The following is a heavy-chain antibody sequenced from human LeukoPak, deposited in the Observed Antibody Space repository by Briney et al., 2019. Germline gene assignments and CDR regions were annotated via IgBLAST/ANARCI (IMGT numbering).Heavy chain of an antibody. CDR1: GFTFSSYS. J-gene: IGHJ4*02. V-gene: IGHV3-21*01. CDR2: ISSSSSYI. Sequence: GGSLRLSCAASGFTFSSYSMNWVRQAPGKGLEWVSSISSSSSYIYYADSVKGRFTISRDNAKNSLYLQMNSLRAEDTAVYYCARDLYCSSTSCHYFDYWGQGTLVTVSS. D-gene: IGHD2-2*01. CDR3: ARDLYCSSTSCHYFDY.